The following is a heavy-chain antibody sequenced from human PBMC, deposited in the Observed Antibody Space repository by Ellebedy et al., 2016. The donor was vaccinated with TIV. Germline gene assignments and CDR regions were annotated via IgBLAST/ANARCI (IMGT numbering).Heavy chain of an antibody. Sequence: GESLKISCAASGFTFSGSAMHWVRQASGKGLEWVGRIRSKANSYATAYAASVKGRFTISRDDSKNTAYLQMNSLKTEDTAVYYCARDYGRAVAVRETYFDYWGQGTLVTVSS. CDR3: ARDYGRAVAVRETYFDY. CDR1: GFTFSGSA. D-gene: IGHD6-19*01. J-gene: IGHJ4*02. CDR2: IRSKANSYAT. V-gene: IGHV3-73*01.